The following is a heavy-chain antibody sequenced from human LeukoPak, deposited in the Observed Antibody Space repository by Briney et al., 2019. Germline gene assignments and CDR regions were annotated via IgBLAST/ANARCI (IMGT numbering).Heavy chain of an antibody. V-gene: IGHV4-39*01. J-gene: IGHJ5*02. D-gene: IGHD2-15*01. CDR3: ARHYWP. Sequence: PSETLSLTCPVSCGSIRSSYYYWGWIRQPPGKGLEWIGSIYDSGSAYYNPSLKSRVTISVDKSKNQFSLKLNYVTAADTAVYYCARHYWPWGQGTLVTVSS. CDR1: CGSIRSSYYY. CDR2: IYDSGSA.